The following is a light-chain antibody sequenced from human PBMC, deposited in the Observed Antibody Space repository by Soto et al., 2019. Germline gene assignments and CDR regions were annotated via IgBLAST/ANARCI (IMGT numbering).Light chain of an antibody. CDR3: QQHDSYSLT. Sequence: DVQMTQSPSTLSASVGDRVTITCRASQSVNNWLAWYQQKPGKAPKFLIYDASILESGVPSRFSGSASGTEFTLTISSLQAEDFATYYCQQHDSYSLTFGGGTRVEMK. CDR1: QSVNNW. V-gene: IGKV1-5*01. J-gene: IGKJ4*01. CDR2: DAS.